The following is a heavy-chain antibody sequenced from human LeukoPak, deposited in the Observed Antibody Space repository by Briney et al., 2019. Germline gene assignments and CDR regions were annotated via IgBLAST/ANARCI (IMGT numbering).Heavy chain of an antibody. CDR1: GYTFTSYY. J-gene: IGHJ3*02. CDR2: INPSGGST. Sequence: ASVKVSCKASGYTFTSYYMHWVRQAPGQGLEWMGIINPSGGSTSYAQKFQGRVTMTRDTSTSTVYMELSSLRSEDTAVYYCARGSTIFGVVADAFDIWGQGTMVTVSS. D-gene: IGHD3-3*01. V-gene: IGHV1-46*01. CDR3: ARGSTIFGVVADAFDI.